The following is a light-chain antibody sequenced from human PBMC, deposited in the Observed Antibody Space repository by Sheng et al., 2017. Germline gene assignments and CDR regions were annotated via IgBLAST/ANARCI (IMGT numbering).Light chain of an antibody. Sequence: DIHLTQSPSFLSASLGDRVTITCRASQGMSSYLAWYQQRPGKAPQLLIYAASTLHTGVPSRFAGSGSGTEFTLTISSLQPDDFATYYCQQYDSEITFGQGTRLEIK. CDR1: QGMSSY. CDR2: AAS. CDR3: QQYDSEIT. J-gene: IGKJ5*01. V-gene: IGKV1-9*01.